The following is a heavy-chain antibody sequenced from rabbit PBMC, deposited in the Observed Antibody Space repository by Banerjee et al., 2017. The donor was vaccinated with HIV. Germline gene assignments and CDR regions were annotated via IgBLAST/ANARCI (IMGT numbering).Heavy chain of an antibody. V-gene: IGHV1S7*01. CDR1: GFDFSGYY. J-gene: IGHJ6*01. CDR2: IYVGSSGSGST. CDR3: ARDKRYYYGMDL. Sequence: QLKETGGGLVQPGGSLTLSCKASGFDFSGYYMSWVRQAPGKGLEWIACIYVGSSGSGSTDYASWVNGRFTVSLDNAQNTVFLRMTSLTAADTATYFCARDKRYYYGMDLWGPGTLVTVS.